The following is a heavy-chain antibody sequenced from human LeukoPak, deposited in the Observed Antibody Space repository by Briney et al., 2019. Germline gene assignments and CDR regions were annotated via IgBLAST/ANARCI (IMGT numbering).Heavy chain of an antibody. CDR2: IIPIFGTA. Sequence: ASVKVSCKASGGTFSSYAISWVRQAPGQGLEWMGGIIPIFGTANYAQKFQGRVTITADESTSTAYMELSSLRSEDTAVYYCAAHPGYSSGWYYYWGQGTLVTVSS. CDR1: GGTFSSYA. J-gene: IGHJ4*02. D-gene: IGHD6-19*01. V-gene: IGHV1-69*13. CDR3: AAHPGYSSGWYYY.